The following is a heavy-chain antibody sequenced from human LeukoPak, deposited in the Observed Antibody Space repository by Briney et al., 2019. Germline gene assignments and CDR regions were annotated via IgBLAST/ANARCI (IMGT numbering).Heavy chain of an antibody. D-gene: IGHD5-12*01. CDR1: GGSISGTDYY. CDR3: AGRGYAMAY. Sequence: PSQTQSLTCSVSGGSISGTDYYWSWIRQPPGKGLEWIGYIHHSGSTSYNPSLKSRITISVDTSMNQFSLKLTSMTAADTAVYYCAGRGYAMAYWGQGTLVTVSS. CDR2: IHHSGST. V-gene: IGHV4-30-4*01. J-gene: IGHJ4*02.